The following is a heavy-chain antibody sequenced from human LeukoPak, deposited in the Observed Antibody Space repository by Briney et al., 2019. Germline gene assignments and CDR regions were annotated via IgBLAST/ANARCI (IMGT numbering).Heavy chain of an antibody. CDR1: GFTFSSYG. V-gene: IGHV3-33*01. Sequence: GGSLRLSCAASGFTFSSYGMHWVRQAPGKGPEWVAVIWYDGSNKYYADSVKGRFTISRDNAKNSLYLQMNSLRAEDTAAYFCARDNDPKSSGWGGYFDYWGQGALVTVSS. CDR3: ARDNDPKSSGWGGYFDY. D-gene: IGHD6-19*01. J-gene: IGHJ4*02. CDR2: IWYDGSNK.